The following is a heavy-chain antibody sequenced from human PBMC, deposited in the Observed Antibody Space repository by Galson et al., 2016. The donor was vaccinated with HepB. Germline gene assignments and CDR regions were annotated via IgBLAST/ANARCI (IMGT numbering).Heavy chain of an antibody. V-gene: IGHV3-30*04. D-gene: IGHD4-23*01. Sequence: SLRLSCAASGITFSSSTLHWVRQAPSKGLEWVALISYDGNNKYYADSVKGRFTISRDNSKNTLYLQMNSLRADDTAVYYCAGDMATRGYFDYWGQGTLVTVSS. CDR1: GITFSSST. CDR3: AGDMATRGYFDY. J-gene: IGHJ4*02. CDR2: ISYDGNNK.